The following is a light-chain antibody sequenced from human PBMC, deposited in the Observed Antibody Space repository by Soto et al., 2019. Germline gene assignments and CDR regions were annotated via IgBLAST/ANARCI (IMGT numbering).Light chain of an antibody. V-gene: IGKV3-20*01. J-gene: IGKJ3*01. CDR3: QQYDGSPLT. Sequence: EIVLTQSPGTLSLSPGERATLSCRASQSLSINSLAWYQQKPGQSPRLLVYGASTRDTGIPDRFRGSGFGTDFALTISSLEPEDFAMYYCQQYDGSPLTFGPGTKVDIK. CDR2: GAS. CDR1: QSLSINS.